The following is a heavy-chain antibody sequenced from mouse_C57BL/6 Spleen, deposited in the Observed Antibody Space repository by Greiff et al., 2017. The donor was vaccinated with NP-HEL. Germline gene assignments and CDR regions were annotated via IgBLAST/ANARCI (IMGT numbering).Heavy chain of an antibody. J-gene: IGHJ2*01. CDR1: GYTFTGYW. D-gene: IGHD4-1*01. CDR2: ILPGSGST. CDR3: ARSGSNWDGGYYFDY. V-gene: IGHV1-9*01. Sequence: QVQLQQSGAELMKPGASVKLSCKATGYTFTGYWIEWVKQRPGHGLEWIGEILPGSGSTNYNEKFKGKATFTADTSSNTAYMQLSSLTTEASAIYYCARSGSNWDGGYYFDYWGQGTTLTVSS.